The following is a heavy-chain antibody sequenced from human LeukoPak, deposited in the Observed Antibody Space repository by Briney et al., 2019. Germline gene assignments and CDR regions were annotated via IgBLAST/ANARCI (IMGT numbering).Heavy chain of an antibody. CDR3: ARNIYYGSEKNYFDY. J-gene: IGHJ4*02. CDR1: GFTVSSNH. CDR2: IYSGGST. Sequence: GGCLRLSCAASGFTVSSNHMSWVRQAPGKGLEWVSVIYSGGSTYYADSVKGRFTISRDNSKNTLYLQMDSLRAEDTAVYYCARNIYYGSEKNYFDYWGQGTLVTVSS. V-gene: IGHV3-53*01. D-gene: IGHD3-10*01.